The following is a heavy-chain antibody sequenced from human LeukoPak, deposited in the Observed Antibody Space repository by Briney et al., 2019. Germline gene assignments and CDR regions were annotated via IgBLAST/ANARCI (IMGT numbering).Heavy chain of an antibody. V-gene: IGHV1-2*02. CDR2: MNPNSGGT. CDR1: GYTFTSYD. D-gene: IGHD2-2*02. J-gene: IGHJ4*02. Sequence: GASVKVSCKASGYTFTSYDINWVRQATGQGLEWMGWMNPNSGGTNYAQKFQGRVTMTRDTSISTAYMELSRLRSDDTAVYYCARDCSSTSCYTGGLDYWGQGTLVTVSS. CDR3: ARDCSSTSCYTGGLDY.